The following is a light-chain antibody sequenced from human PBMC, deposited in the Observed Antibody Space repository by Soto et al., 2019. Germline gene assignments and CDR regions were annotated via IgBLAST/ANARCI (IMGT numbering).Light chain of an antibody. CDR3: QQRSDSIT. J-gene: IGKJ5*01. V-gene: IGKV3-11*01. CDR2: DAS. Sequence: EIVLTQSPDTLSLSPGERATLSCWASHSVTTHLAWFQQRPGQTPRLLIYDASTRAPGIPARFSGHGSGADFTLTISSLEPEDFAVYYCQQRSDSITFGQGTRLEIK. CDR1: HSVTTH.